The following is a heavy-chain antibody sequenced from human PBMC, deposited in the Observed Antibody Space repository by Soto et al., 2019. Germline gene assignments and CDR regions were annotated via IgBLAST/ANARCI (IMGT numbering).Heavy chain of an antibody. CDR2: ISSSSSTI. D-gene: IGHD4-17*01. J-gene: IGHJ3*02. CDR1: GFTFSSYS. V-gene: IGHV3-48*02. Sequence: GGSLRLSFAASGFTFSSYSMNWVRQAPGKGLEWVSYISSSSSTIYYADSVKGRFTISRDNARNSLYLQMNSLRDEDTAVYYCARDILYDYGDYDDAFDIWGQGTMVTVSS. CDR3: ARDILYDYGDYDDAFDI.